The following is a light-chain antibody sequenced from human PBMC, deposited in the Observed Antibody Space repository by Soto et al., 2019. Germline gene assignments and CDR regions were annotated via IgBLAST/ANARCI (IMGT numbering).Light chain of an antibody. J-gene: IGLJ3*02. CDR3: TSSGSSGV. CDR2: QVS. V-gene: IGLV2-14*01. Sequence: QSALTQPASVSGSPGQSITISCTGTSSDVGAYNYVSWYQQHPDKAPKLIIYQVSNRPSGVSNRFSGSKSGNTASLTISGGQAEDEADYYCTSSGSSGVFGGGTKLTVL. CDR1: SSDVGAYNY.